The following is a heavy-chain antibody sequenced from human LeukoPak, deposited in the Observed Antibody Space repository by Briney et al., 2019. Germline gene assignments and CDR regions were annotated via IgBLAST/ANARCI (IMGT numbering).Heavy chain of an antibody. D-gene: IGHD6-19*01. CDR3: ARALSVGSGWFYFDY. CDR1: GFTFSHYD. J-gene: IGHJ4*02. CDR2: IRFDRSDT. V-gene: IGHV3-30*02. Sequence: GSLRLSCAASGFTFSHYDMHWVRQAPGKGLEWVAFIRFDRSDTYYTESVKGRFTVSRDNSKDALHLQMNSLRAEDTAVYFCARALSVGSGWFYFDYGGQGTLVTVSS.